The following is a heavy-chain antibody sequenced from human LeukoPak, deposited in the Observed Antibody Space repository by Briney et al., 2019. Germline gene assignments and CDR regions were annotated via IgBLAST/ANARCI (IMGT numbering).Heavy chain of an antibody. V-gene: IGHV3-21*01. CDR1: GFTFSSYS. D-gene: IGHD2-2*01. J-gene: IGHJ6*03. CDR2: ISSSSSYI. Sequence: GGSLRLSCAASGFTFSSYSMNWVRQAPGKGLEWVSSISSSSSYIYYADSVRGRFTISRDNAKNSLYLQMNSLRAEDTAVYYCARAEHMPYYMDVWGKGTTVTVSS. CDR3: ARAEHMPYYMDV.